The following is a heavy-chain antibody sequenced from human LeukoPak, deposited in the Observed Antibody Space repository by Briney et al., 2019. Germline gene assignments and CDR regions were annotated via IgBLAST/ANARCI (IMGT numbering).Heavy chain of an antibody. CDR1: GFTFSSYE. CDR3: ARGLDTDY. V-gene: IGHV3-48*03. J-gene: IGHJ4*02. CDR2: ISTSGNII. D-gene: IGHD3-9*01. Sequence: PGGSLRLSCAASGFTFSSYEMNWVRQAPGKGLEWLSYISTSGNIIYYADSVKGRFTISRDNPKNSLYLQVNSLTAQDTAVYYCARGLDTDYWGQGTLVTVSS.